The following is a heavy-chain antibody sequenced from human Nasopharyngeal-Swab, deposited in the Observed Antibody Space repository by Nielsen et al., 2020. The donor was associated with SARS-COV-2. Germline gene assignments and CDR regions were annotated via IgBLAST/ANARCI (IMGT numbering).Heavy chain of an antibody. CDR3: AREVFEVPAATYYYYYYYMDV. D-gene: IGHD2-2*01. Sequence: WVRQAPGQGLEWMGWISAYNGNTNYAQKLQGRVTMTTDTSTSTAYMELRSLGSDDTAVYYCAREVFEVPAATYYYYYYYMDVWGKGTTVTVSS. J-gene: IGHJ6*03. V-gene: IGHV1-18*01. CDR2: ISAYNGNT.